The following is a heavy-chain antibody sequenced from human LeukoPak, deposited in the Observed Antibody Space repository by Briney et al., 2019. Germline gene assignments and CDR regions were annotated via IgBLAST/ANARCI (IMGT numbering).Heavy chain of an antibody. J-gene: IGHJ4*02. CDR1: GFTFSKYW. CDR3: ATKQWLAPPPDS. D-gene: IGHD6-19*01. CDR2: INTDGTVT. V-gene: IGHV3-74*01. Sequence: PGGSLRLSCAASGFTFSKYWMFWIRQAPRQGLEIVSRINTDGTVTTYADSVKGRFTVSRDNADNTMFLQMNSVRDEDTAVYYCATKQWLAPPPDSWGQGTPVTVSS.